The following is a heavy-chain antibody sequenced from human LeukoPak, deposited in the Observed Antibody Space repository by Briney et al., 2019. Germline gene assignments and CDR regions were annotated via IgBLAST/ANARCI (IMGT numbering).Heavy chain of an antibody. CDR1: GAALSEYY. Sequence: SETLSLTCAVYGAALSEYYWSWIRQSPGKGLEWIGEVAHKGPTVYSPTLNRKYNPSFKSRVTMSVDPSKNHLKLTSVTVADTATYYCVRQGTNSGYYLLDYWGQGHLVIVSS. CDR3: VRQGTNSGYYLLDY. V-gene: IGHV4-34*01. J-gene: IGHJ4*02. D-gene: IGHD3-22*01. CDR2: VAHKGPTVYSPTLNR.